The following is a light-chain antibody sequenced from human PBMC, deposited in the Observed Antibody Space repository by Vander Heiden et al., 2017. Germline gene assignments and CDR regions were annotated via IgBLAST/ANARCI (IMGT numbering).Light chain of an antibody. J-gene: IGLJ1*01. CDR3: AAWDDSLSALNYV. V-gene: IGLV1-44*01. CDR2: SKN. CDR1: SSNIGSHT. Sequence: QSVLTQPPSASGTPGQRVTVSCSGSSSNIGSHTVNWYQQLPGTAPKLLIYSKNQRPSGVPDRFSGSKSGTSASLAISGLQSEDEADYFCAAWDDSLSALNYVFGTGTTVTVL.